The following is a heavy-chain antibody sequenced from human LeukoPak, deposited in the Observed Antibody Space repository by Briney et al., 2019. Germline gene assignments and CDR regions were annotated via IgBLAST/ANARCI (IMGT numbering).Heavy chain of an antibody. J-gene: IGHJ6*02. CDR3: ARGTYYYGSGSYYNVPYYYYGMDV. D-gene: IGHD3-10*01. CDR2: INHSGST. CDR1: GGSFSGYY. Sequence: SETLSLTCAVYGGSFSGYYWSWIRQPPGKGLEWIGEINHSGSTNYNPSLKSRVTISVDTSKNQFSLKLSSVTAADTAVYYCARGTYYYGSGSYYNVPYYYYGMDVWGQGTTVTVSS. V-gene: IGHV4-34*01.